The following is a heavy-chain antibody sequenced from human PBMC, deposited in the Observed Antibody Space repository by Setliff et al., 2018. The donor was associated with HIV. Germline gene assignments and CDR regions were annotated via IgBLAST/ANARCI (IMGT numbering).Heavy chain of an antibody. CDR3: ATGLIMAPDY. Sequence: SETLSLTCAVYGESFNTYFWSWIRQPPGKGLEWVGQINHSGSTNYNPSLRSRVTISIGTSKNQFSLKLSSVTAADTAVYYCATGLIMAPDYWGQGSLVTVSS. CDR1: GESFNTYF. V-gene: IGHV4-34*01. CDR2: INHSGST. D-gene: IGHD2-8*01. J-gene: IGHJ4*02.